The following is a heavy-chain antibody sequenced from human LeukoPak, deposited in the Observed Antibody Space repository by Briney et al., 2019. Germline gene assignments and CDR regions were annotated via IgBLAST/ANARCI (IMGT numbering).Heavy chain of an antibody. CDR3: ARGDSGYDFAPFDY. D-gene: IGHD5-12*01. Sequence: GASVKVSCKASGYTFTGYYMHWVRQAPGQGLEWMGWINPNSGGTNYAQKLQGRVTMTTDTSTSTAYMELRSLRSDDTAVYCCARGDSGYDFAPFDYWGQGTLVTVSS. CDR2: INPNSGGT. CDR1: GYTFTGYY. J-gene: IGHJ4*02. V-gene: IGHV1-2*02.